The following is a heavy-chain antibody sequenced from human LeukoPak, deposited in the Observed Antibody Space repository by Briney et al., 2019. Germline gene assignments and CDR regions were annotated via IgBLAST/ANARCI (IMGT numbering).Heavy chain of an antibody. J-gene: IGHJ6*03. Sequence: SVKVSCKASGGTFSSYAISWVRQAPGQGLEWMGGIIPIFGTANYAQKFQGRVTITADKSTSTAYMELSSLRSEDTAVYYCASSSGSYFVYYMDVWGKGTTVTVSS. D-gene: IGHD1-26*01. CDR2: IIPIFGTA. CDR3: ASSSGSYFVYYMDV. V-gene: IGHV1-69*06. CDR1: GGTFSSYA.